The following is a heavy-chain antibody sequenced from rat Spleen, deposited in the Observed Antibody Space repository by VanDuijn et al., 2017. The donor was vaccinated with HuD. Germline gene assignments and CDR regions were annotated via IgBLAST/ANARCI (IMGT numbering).Heavy chain of an antibody. D-gene: IGHD1-9*01. J-gene: IGHJ2*01. V-gene: IGHV3-3*01. CDR3: ARHGYNSYFDY. CDR2: INSAGST. Sequence: VQLQESGPGLVKPSQSLSLTCSVTGYSIRSSYSWNWIRKFPGNKLEWMGYINSAGSTNYNPSLKSRISITRDTSKNQFFLQVNSVTTEDTATYYCARHGYNSYFDYWGQGVMVTVSS. CDR1: GYSIRSSYS.